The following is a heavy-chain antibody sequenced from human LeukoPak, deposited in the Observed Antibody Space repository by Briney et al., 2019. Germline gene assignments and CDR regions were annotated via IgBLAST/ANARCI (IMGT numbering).Heavy chain of an antibody. CDR1: GFTFSSYW. J-gene: IGHJ4*02. CDR2: IKQDGSEN. Sequence: GGSLRLSCAASGFTFSSYWMTWVRQAPGKGLEWVANIKQDGSENYYVGSVKGRFTISRDNAKNSLCLQMNYLRADDTAVYYCARVGKTVLRYVDWLPGYFDYWGQGTLVTVSS. V-gene: IGHV3-7*04. CDR3: ARVGKTVLRYVDWLPGYFDY. D-gene: IGHD3-9*01.